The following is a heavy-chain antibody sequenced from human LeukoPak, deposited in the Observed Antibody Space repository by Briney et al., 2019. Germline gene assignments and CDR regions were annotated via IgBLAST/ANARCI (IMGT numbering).Heavy chain of an antibody. V-gene: IGHV3-21*01. Sequence: PGGSLRLSCAASGFTFSSYGMNWVRQAPGKGLEWVSSISSSSSYIYYADSVKGRFTISRDNAKNSLYLQMNSLRAEDTAVYYCARGSGSGWFFWGQGTLVTVSS. CDR2: ISSSSSYI. J-gene: IGHJ4*02. D-gene: IGHD6-19*01. CDR3: ARGSGSGWFF. CDR1: GFTFSSYG.